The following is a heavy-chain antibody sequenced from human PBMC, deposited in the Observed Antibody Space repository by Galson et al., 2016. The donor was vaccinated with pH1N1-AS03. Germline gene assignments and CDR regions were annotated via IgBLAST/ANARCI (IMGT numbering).Heavy chain of an antibody. J-gene: IGHJ6*02. CDR3: ARNKAGYWTSTTCYGLDV. CDR1: EFTFSDYG. D-gene: IGHD2-2*01. CDR2: IWYDGSNT. V-gene: IGHV3-33*01. Sequence: SLRLSCAASEFTFSDYGMHWVRQAPGKGLEWVAVIWYDGSNTYYADSVKGRFTISRDNSKNTLYLQMNSLRAEDTAVYYCARNKAGYWTSTTCYGLDVWGQGTTVTVSS.